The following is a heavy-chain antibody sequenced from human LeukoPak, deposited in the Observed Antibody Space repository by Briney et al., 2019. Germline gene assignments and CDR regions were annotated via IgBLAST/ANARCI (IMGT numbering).Heavy chain of an antibody. Sequence: ASVKVSCKASGYTFTGYYMHWVRQAPGQGLEWMGWINPNSGGTNYAQKFQGRVTMTRDTSISTAYMELSRLRSDDTAVYYCAREDYGGIYYFDYWGQGTLVTVPS. CDR3: AREDYGGIYYFDY. CDR2: INPNSGGT. D-gene: IGHD4-23*01. V-gene: IGHV1-2*02. CDR1: GYTFTGYY. J-gene: IGHJ4*02.